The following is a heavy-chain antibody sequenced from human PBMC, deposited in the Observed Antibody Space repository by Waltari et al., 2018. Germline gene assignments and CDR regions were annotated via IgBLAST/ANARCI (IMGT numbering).Heavy chain of an antibody. V-gene: IGHV4-34*01. CDR1: GGSFSGYY. D-gene: IGHD3-3*01. CDR3: ARGQNQKNYDFWSGYQWGGYYMDV. CDR2: INHSGST. J-gene: IGHJ6*03. Sequence: QVQLQQWGAGLLKPSETLSLTCAVYGGSFSGYYWSWIRQPPGKGLEWIGEINHSGSTNYNPSLKSRVTISVDTSKNQFSLKLSSVTAADTAVYYCARGQNQKNYDFWSGYQWGGYYMDVWGKGTTVTISS.